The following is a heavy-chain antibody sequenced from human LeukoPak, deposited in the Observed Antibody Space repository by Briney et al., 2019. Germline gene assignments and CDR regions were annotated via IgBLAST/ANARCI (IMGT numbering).Heavy chain of an antibody. J-gene: IGHJ6*02. V-gene: IGHV1-8*01. Sequence: WASVKVSCKASGYTFTSYDINWVRQATGQGLEWVGWMNPNSGNTGYAQKFQGRVTMTRNTSISTAYMELSSLRSEDTAVYYCARVGGYYYYYGMDVWGQGTTVTVSS. CDR1: GYTFTSYD. CDR2: MNPNSGNT. CDR3: ARVGGYYYYYGMDV.